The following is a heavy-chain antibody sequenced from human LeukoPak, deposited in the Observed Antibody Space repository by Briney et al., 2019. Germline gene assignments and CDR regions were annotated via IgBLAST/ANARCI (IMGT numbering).Heavy chain of an antibody. CDR1: GFTFSSYA. CDR3: ARDNHWSRDS. CDR2: IGGNGGST. V-gene: IGHV3-23*01. J-gene: IGHJ4*02. D-gene: IGHD3-3*01. Sequence: RPGGSLRLSCAASGFTFSSYAMSWVRQAPGKGLEWVSTIGGNGGSTYYADSVKGRFTISRDNSKNTLYLQMNSLRAEDTAVYYCARDNHWSRDSWGQGTLVTVSS.